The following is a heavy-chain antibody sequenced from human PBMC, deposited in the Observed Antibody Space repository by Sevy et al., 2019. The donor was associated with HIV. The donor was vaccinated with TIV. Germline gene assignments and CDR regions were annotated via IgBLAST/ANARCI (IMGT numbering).Heavy chain of an antibody. V-gene: IGHV1-18*01. J-gene: IGHJ5*02. CDR1: GYTFTSYG. Sequence: ASVKVSCKASGYTFTSYGISWVRQAPGQGLEWMGWISAYNGNTNYAQKLQGRVTMATDTSTSTAYMELRSLRSDDTAVYYCARDDYGVLWFDPWGQGTLVTVSS. CDR2: ISAYNGNT. CDR3: ARDDYGVLWFDP. D-gene: IGHD4-17*01.